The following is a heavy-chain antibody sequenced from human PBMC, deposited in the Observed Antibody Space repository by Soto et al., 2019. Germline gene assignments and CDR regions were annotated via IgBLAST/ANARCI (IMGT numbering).Heavy chain of an antibody. D-gene: IGHD6-13*01. CDR2: IWYDGGEK. Sequence: QVQLVESGGGVVQPGGSLRLSCAASGFTFSSYGMHWVRQAPGQGLEWVAVIWYDGGEKYYADSVKGRFTISRDNSKNTLSLQMNNLRAEDTAVYYCARYVSSRYNNWIDPWGQGTLVTVSS. CDR1: GFTFSSYG. CDR3: ARYVSSRYNNWIDP. V-gene: IGHV3-33*01. J-gene: IGHJ5*02.